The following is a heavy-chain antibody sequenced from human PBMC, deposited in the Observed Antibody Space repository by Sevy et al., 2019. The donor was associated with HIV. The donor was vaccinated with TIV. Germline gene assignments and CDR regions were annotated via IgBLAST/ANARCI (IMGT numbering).Heavy chain of an antibody. D-gene: IGHD2-15*01. CDR1: GFTFSSYS. Sequence: GGSLRLSCAASGFTFSSYSMNWVRQAPGKGLEWVSYISSSSSTIYYADSVKGRFTISRDNAKNPLYLQMNSLRDEDTAVYYCARDKGCSGGSCYFAFDIWGQGTMVTVSS. CDR3: ARDKGCSGGSCYFAFDI. V-gene: IGHV3-48*02. CDR2: ISSSSSTI. J-gene: IGHJ3*02.